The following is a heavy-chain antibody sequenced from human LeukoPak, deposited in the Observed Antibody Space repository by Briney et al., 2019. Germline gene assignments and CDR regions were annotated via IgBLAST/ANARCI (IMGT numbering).Heavy chain of an antibody. CDR1: GGSISSGGYY. CDR2: IYYSGST. D-gene: IGHD1-26*01. J-gene: IGHJ4*02. V-gene: IGHV4-31*03. CDR3: AAGLVGASFDY. Sequence: SETLSLTCTVSGGSISSGGYYWSWIRQHPGKGLESIGYIYYSGSTYYNPSLKSRVTISVDTSKNQFSLKLSSVTAADTAVYYCAAGLVGASFDYWGQGTLVTVSS.